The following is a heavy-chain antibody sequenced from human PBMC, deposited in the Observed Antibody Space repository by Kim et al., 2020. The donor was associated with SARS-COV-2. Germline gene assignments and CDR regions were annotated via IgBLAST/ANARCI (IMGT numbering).Heavy chain of an antibody. J-gene: IGHJ4*02. CDR3: ARDSGYDGYYFDY. V-gene: IGHV3-33*01. D-gene: IGHD5-12*01. Sequence: SADSMVGRFTTSRDNSKTPRYLQMNRRRAEDTAVYYCARDSGYDGYYFDYWGQGTLVTVSS.